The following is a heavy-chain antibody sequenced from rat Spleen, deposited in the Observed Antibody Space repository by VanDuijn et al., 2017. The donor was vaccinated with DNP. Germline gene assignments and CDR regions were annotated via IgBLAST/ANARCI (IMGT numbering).Heavy chain of an antibody. V-gene: IGHV5-27*01. CDR2: ISTGGGTT. J-gene: IGHJ3*01. CDR3: TTGGPNWFAY. Sequence: EVQLVESDGGLVQPGRSLKLSCAASGFTFSDYGMAWVRQTPTKGLEWVASISTGGGTTYYRDSMRGRFTISRDNAKSTLYLQMDSLRSEDTATYYCTTGGPNWFAYWGQGTLVTVSS. CDR1: GFTFSDYG.